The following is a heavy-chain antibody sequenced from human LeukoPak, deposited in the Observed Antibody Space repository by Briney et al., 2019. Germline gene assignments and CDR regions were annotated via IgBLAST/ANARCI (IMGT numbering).Heavy chain of an antibody. CDR1: GGSISSGGDY. CDR2: ISYSGST. V-gene: IGHV4-31*03. D-gene: IGHD6-6*01. CDR3: VRGLYSIVEY. Sequence: SQTLSLTCNVSGGSISSGGDYWNWIRQNPGKGLEWIGYISYSGSTYYNPSLKSRVTISVETSKNQFSLKLRSATAADTAVYYCVRGLYSIVEYWGQGTLVTVSS. J-gene: IGHJ4*02.